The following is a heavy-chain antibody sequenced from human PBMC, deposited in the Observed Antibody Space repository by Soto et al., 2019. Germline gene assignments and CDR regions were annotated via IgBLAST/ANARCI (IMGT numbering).Heavy chain of an antibody. V-gene: IGHV3-21*04. CDR1: GFTLSSHR. CDR3: ARVGGGYSYGDNYWFDP. CDR2: ISSSSSYI. D-gene: IGHD5-18*01. Sequence: GGSLRSSFAASGFTLSSHRMNWVRQAPGKGLEWVSSISSSSSYIYYADSVKGRFTISRDNAKNSLYLQMNSLRSEDTAVYYCARVGGGYSYGDNYWFDPWRQGTLVTVSS. J-gene: IGHJ5*02.